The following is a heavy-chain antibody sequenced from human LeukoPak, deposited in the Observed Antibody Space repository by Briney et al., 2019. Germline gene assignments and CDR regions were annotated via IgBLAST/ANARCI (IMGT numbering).Heavy chain of an antibody. CDR2: FDPEDGET. V-gene: IGHV1-24*01. Sequence: RASVKVSCKVSGYTLTELSMHWVRQAPGKGLEWMGGFDPEDGETIYAQKFQGRVTITRDTSASTAYMELSSLRSEDTAVYYCARAEYSSSWYPDYWGQGTLVTVS. CDR3: ARAEYSSSWYPDY. CDR1: GYTLTELS. J-gene: IGHJ4*02. D-gene: IGHD6-13*01.